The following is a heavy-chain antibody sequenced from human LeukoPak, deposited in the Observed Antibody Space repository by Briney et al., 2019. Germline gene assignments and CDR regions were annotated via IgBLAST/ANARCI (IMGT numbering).Heavy chain of an antibody. Sequence: GGSLRLSCAASGFTFSSYSMNWVRQAPGKGLEWVSSISSSSSYIYYADSVKGRFTISRDNAKNSLYLQMNSLRAEDTDVYYCARVDSSGYYCETYTPLVQAQGIDYWGQGTLVTVSS. J-gene: IGHJ4*02. D-gene: IGHD3-22*01. CDR3: ARVDSSGYYCETYTPLVQAQGIDY. CDR2: ISSSSSYI. CDR1: GFTFSSYS. V-gene: IGHV3-21*01.